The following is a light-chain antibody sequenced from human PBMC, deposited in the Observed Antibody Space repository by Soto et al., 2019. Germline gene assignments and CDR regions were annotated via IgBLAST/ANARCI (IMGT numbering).Light chain of an antibody. CDR3: QQYATSPLT. CDR2: GAS. J-gene: IGKJ4*01. CDR1: QSVARSS. V-gene: IGKV3-20*01. Sequence: ENVLTQSPGRLSLSPGERATLSCRASQSVARSSIAWYQQKVGQPPRLRIYGASGRANGVPDRISGSGYGTVFTLISERVEAEDFAVYHCQQYATSPLTFGGGTTLEIK.